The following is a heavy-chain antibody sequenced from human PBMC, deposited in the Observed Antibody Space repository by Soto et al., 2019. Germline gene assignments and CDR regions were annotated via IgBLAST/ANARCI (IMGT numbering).Heavy chain of an antibody. CDR3: ARDGDSSSPFDI. D-gene: IGHD6-6*01. V-gene: IGHV1-2*02. CDR2: INPNSGGT. Sequence: QVQLVQSGAEVKKPGASVKVSCKASGYTFTGNYMHWVRQAPGQGLEWMGWINPNSGGTNYAQKFQGRVTVTRDPSISTAYMDLSRLRSDDTAVYYCARDGDSSSPFDIWGQGTMVTVSS. J-gene: IGHJ3*02. CDR1: GYTFTGNY.